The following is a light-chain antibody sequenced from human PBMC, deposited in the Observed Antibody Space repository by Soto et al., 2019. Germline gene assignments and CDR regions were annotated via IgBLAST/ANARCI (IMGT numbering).Light chain of an antibody. CDR3: QQSYSTPIS. CDR2: TAS. V-gene: IGKV1-39*01. Sequence: IRMTHSPSSLSASVLYTVTITCLASQSISSHLNWYQQKPGKAPNLLMYTASNLQSGVPSRFSGSGSGTDFTLTISSLQPEDFATYYCQQSYSTPISFGQGTRLEIK. J-gene: IGKJ5*01. CDR1: QSISSH.